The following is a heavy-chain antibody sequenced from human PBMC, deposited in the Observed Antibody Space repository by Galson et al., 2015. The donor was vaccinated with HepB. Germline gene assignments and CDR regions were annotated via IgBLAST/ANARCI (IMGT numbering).Heavy chain of an antibody. J-gene: IGHJ4*02. CDR1: GYTFTSRY. CDR2: INPSGGTT. V-gene: IGHV1-46*01. D-gene: IGHD5-18*01. Sequence: SVKVSCKASGYTFTSRYMHWVRQAPGQGLEWMGVINPSGGTTNYAQKFQGRVTMTRDKSTSTVYLELSSLRSEDTAVYYCGCGGAYGHSYGYMATALGQIDYWGQGTLVTASS. CDR3: GCGGAYGHSYGYMATALGQIDY.